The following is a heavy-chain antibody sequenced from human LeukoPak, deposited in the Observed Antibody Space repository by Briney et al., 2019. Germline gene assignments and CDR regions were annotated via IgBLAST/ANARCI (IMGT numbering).Heavy chain of an antibody. V-gene: IGHV4-4*02. CDR3: ARKSRWNLDY. D-gene: IGHD1-1*01. CDR1: GGFISTSNW. Sequence: DPSGTLSLTCRVSGGFISTSNWWSWVRQSPGKGLEWIGEIYHSGSTNYNPSLKSRVTISVDKSKNQFSLRLNSVTGADTAVYYCARKSRWNLDYWGQGTLVAVSP. CDR2: IYHSGST. J-gene: IGHJ4*02.